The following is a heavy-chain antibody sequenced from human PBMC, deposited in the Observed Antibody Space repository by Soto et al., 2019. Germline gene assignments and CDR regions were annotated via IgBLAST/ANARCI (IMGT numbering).Heavy chain of an antibody. CDR3: ARVRSDSGYDGPYYYGMDV. J-gene: IGHJ6*02. CDR2: IYPANSDV. CDR1: GYSFSNYW. D-gene: IGHD5-12*01. Sequence: PGESLKISCKASGYSFSNYWIGWVRQMPGQGPEWMGIIYPANSDVVNNPSLQGRVTLSVDKSINTVYLQWSSLKASDTAMYYCARVRSDSGYDGPYYYGMDVWGQGTTVTVSS. V-gene: IGHV5-51*01.